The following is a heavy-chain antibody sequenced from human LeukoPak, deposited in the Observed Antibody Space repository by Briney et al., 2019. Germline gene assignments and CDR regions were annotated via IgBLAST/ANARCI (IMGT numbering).Heavy chain of an antibody. D-gene: IGHD4-17*01. CDR3: ARYKQNTVTMTGGFDP. J-gene: IGHJ5*02. CDR2: IFYSGST. CDR1: GGSMSNYY. Sequence: TSETLSLTCTVSGGSMSNYYRSWIRQPPGKGLEWIGYIFYSGSTYSNPSFKNRVTISVDTSKNQFSLRLTSVSNADTAVYYCARYKQNTVTMTGGFDPWGQGTLVIVSS. V-gene: IGHV4-59*01.